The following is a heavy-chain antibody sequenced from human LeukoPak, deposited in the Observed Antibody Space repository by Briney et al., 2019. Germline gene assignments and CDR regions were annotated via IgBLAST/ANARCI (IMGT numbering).Heavy chain of an antibody. Sequence: GASVKVSCKASGYTFTGYYMHWVRQAPGQGLEWMGWINPNSGGTNYAQKFQGRVTMTRDTSISTAYMKLSRLRSDDTAVYYCARDLYDSSGYCDYWGQGTLVTVSS. CDR2: INPNSGGT. D-gene: IGHD3-22*01. CDR3: ARDLYDSSGYCDY. CDR1: GYTFTGYY. V-gene: IGHV1-2*02. J-gene: IGHJ4*02.